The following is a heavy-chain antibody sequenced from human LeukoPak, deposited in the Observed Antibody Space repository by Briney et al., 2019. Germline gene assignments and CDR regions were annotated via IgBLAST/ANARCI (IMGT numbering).Heavy chain of an antibody. CDR2: IIPIFGTA. CDR1: GGTFSSYA. Sequence: GSSVKVSCKASGGTFSSYAISWVRQAPGQGLEWMGGIIPIFGTANYAQKFQGRVTITADESTSTAYMELSSLRSEDTAVYYCARAPHLEGYDFWSGYLLDLDYWGQGTLVTVSS. CDR3: ARAPHLEGYDFWSGYLLDLDY. V-gene: IGHV1-69*01. J-gene: IGHJ4*02. D-gene: IGHD3-3*01.